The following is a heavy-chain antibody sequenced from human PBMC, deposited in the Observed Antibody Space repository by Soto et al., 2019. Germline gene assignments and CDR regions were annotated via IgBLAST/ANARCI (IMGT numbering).Heavy chain of an antibody. J-gene: IGHJ4*02. D-gene: IGHD3-16*01. CDR1: GGSFSGYY. CDR2: INHSGST. V-gene: IGHV4-34*01. CDR3: ARMNYDYVWAPPDY. Sequence: SETLYLTCAVYGGSFSGYYWSWIRQPPGKGLEWIGEINHSGSTNYNPSLRSRVTISVDTSKNQFSLKLSSVTAADTAVYYCARMNYDYVWAPPDYWGQGTLVTVSS.